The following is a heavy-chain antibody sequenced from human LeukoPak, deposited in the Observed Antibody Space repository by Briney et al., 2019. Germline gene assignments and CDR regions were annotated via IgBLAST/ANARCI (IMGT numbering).Heavy chain of an antibody. J-gene: IGHJ4*02. D-gene: IGHD6-19*01. CDR2: INPNSGGT. Sequence: ASVKVSCKASGYTLTGYYMHWVRQAPGQGLEWMGWINPNSGGTNYAQKFQGRVTMTRDTSISTAYMELSRLRSDDTAVYYCARESPSSSGWYLDYWGQGTLVTVSS. V-gene: IGHV1-2*02. CDR3: ARESPSSSGWYLDY. CDR1: GYTLTGYY.